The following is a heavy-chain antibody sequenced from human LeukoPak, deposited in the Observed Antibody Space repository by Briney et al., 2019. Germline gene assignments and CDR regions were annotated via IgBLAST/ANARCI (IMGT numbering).Heavy chain of an antibody. J-gene: IGHJ4*02. D-gene: IGHD4-17*01. Sequence: GGSLRLSCAAAGFTFSSYAMSWVRQAPGKGLEWVSGISVSGVSTYYADSVKGRFTISRDNSKNTLYLQMNSLRAEDTALYYCARDPYGDYVFDYWGQGTLVTVSS. CDR1: GFTFSSYA. CDR3: ARDPYGDYVFDY. CDR2: ISVSGVST. V-gene: IGHV3-23*01.